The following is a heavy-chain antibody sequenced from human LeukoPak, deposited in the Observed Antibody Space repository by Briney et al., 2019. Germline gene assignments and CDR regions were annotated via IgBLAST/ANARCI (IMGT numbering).Heavy chain of an antibody. CDR1: GGSISSYY. D-gene: IGHD4-17*01. CDR3: ARVWDHDYGDLYFDY. CDR2: IYYNGNT. V-gene: IGHV4-59*01. Sequence: SETLSLTCTVSGGSISSYYWSWIRQPPGKGLEWIGHIYYNGNTNYKPSLKSRATISVDTSKNQFSLKLSSVTAADTAVYYCARVWDHDYGDLYFDYWGQGNLVTVSS. J-gene: IGHJ4*02.